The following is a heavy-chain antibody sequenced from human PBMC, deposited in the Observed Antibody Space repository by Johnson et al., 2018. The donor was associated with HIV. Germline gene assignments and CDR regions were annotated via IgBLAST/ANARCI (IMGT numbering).Heavy chain of an antibody. CDR1: GFTFSSYW. V-gene: IGHV3-7*01. Sequence: VQLVESGGGLVQPGGSLRLSCVASGFTFSSYWMSWVRQAPGKGLEWVANIQQDGTEKFYADSVTCRFTISRDNAMNSLYLQMNTVRAEDTAVYYCAKVIAVAGTGAFDIWGQGTMVTVSS. CDR3: AKVIAVAGTGAFDI. D-gene: IGHD6-19*01. J-gene: IGHJ3*02. CDR2: IQQDGTEK.